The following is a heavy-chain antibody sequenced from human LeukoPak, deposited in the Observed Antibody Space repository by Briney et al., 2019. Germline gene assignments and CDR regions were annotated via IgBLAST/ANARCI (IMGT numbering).Heavy chain of an antibody. V-gene: IGHV4-31*03. CDR2: IYYSGST. CDR3: ARESPVYGDHDAFDI. Sequence: PSQTLSLTCTVSGGSISSGGYYWSWIRQHPGKGLEWIGYIYYSGSTYYNPSLKSRVTISVDTSKNQFSLKLSSVTAADTAVYYCARESPVYGDHDAFDIWGQGTMVTVSS. D-gene: IGHD4-17*01. J-gene: IGHJ3*02. CDR1: GGSISSGGYY.